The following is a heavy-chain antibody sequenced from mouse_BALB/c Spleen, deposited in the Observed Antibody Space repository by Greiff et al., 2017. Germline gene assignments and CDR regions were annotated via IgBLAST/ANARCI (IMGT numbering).Heavy chain of an antibody. D-gene: IGHD1-1*01. CDR2: ISYSGST. Sequence: EVQLQESGPGLVKPSQSLSLTCTVTGYSITSDYAWNWIRQFPGNKLEWMGYISYSGSTSYNPSLKSRISITRDTSKNQFFLQLNSVTTEDTATYYCARWGGSSPWYYAMDYWGQGTSVTVSS. CDR3: ARWGGSSPWYYAMDY. J-gene: IGHJ4*01. V-gene: IGHV3-2*02. CDR1: GYSITSDYA.